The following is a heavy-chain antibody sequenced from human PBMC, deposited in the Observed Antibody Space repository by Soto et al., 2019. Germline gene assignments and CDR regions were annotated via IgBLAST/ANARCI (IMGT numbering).Heavy chain of an antibody. CDR3: ARKSERVDS. V-gene: IGHV3-11*01. CDR2: ISSSGRTI. D-gene: IGHD1-1*01. J-gene: IGHJ4*02. CDR1: GFPLSDYY. Sequence: QVQLVESGGGLVKPGGSLRLSCAASGFPLSDYYMSWIRQAPGKGLEWVSYISSSGRTIYYADSAKGRFTISRDNAKNSLYMQPNSLRAEDTGVEYCARKSERVDSGGQGVLVTVSS.